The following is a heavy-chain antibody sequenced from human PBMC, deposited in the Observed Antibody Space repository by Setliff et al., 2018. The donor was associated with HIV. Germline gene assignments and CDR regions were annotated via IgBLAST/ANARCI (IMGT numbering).Heavy chain of an antibody. Sequence: SEILSLTCAVSGGSISTDNWWNWVRQTPGKRLEWIGEISPSGRTNYHPSLNSRVTISADISKNEFSLNLRSVTAADTAVYFCARDRFGVPANDWGQGILVTVSS. CDR3: ARDRFGVPAND. V-gene: IGHV4-4*02. CDR1: GGSISTDNW. J-gene: IGHJ4*02. D-gene: IGHD3-3*01. CDR2: ISPSGRT.